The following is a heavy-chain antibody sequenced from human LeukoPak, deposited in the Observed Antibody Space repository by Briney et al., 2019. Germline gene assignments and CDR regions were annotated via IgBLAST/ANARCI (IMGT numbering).Heavy chain of an antibody. CDR1: GGTFSSYA. CDR3: ARAHSGYDSDWFDP. V-gene: IGHV1-69*01. D-gene: IGHD5-12*01. CDR2: IIPIFGTA. Sequence: SVKVSCKASGGTFSSYAISWVRQAPGQGLEWMGGIIPIFGTANYAQKFQGRVTITADESTSTAYMELSSLGSEDTAVYYCARAHSGYDSDWFDPWGQGTLVTVSS. J-gene: IGHJ5*02.